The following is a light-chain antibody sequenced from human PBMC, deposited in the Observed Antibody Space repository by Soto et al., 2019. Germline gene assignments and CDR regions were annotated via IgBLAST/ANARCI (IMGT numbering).Light chain of an antibody. Sequence: EIVLTQSPGTLSLSPGDRATLSYRASQRVSTFLAWYQQRPGQAPRLLISEASNRATGIPARFSGSGSGTDFTLTISSLEPEDFAVYYCQQSHNWPRTFGQGTKVDI. CDR1: QRVSTF. CDR2: EAS. V-gene: IGKV3-11*01. J-gene: IGKJ1*01. CDR3: QQSHNWPRT.